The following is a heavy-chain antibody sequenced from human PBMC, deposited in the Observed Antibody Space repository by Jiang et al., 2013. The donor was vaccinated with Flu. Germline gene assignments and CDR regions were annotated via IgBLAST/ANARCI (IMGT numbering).Heavy chain of an antibody. D-gene: IGHD3-10*01. CDR1: GGSISSGGYY. J-gene: IGHJ5*02. CDR3: ARVGVTMVRGVRKDWFDP. V-gene: IGHV4-31*03. CDR2: IYYSGST. Sequence: PGLVKPSQTLSLTCTVSGGSISSGGYYWSWIRQHPGKGLEWIGYIYYSGSTYYNPSLKSRVTISVDTSKNQFSLKLSSVTAADTAVYYCARVGVTMVRGVRKDWFDPWGQGTLVTVSS.